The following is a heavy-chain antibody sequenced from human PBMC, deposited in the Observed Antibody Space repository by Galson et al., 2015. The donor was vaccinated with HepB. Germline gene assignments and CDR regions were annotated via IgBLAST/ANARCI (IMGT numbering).Heavy chain of an antibody. V-gene: IGHV6-1*01. D-gene: IGHD6-25*01. CDR3: VRGYSSGQYWFDP. Sequence: CAISGDSVSSNSAAWNWIRQSPSRGLEWLGRTYYRSTWYNDYAVSVKSRITITPDTSKNQFSLQLNSVTSEDTAVYYCVRGYSSGQYWFDPWGQGTLVTVSS. J-gene: IGHJ5*02. CDR1: GDSVSSNSAA. CDR2: TYYRSTWYN.